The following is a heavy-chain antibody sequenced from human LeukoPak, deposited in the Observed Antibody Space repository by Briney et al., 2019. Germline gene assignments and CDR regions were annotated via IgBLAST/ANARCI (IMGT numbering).Heavy chain of an antibody. CDR3: ARGRGLYYYYYMDV. CDR1: GGSFSGYY. V-gene: IGHV4-34*01. Sequence: SETLSLTCAVYGGSFSGYYWSWIRQPPGKGLEWIGEINHSGSTNYNPSLKSRVTISVDTSKNQFSLKLRSVTAADTAVYYCARGRGLYYYYYMDVWGKGTTVIVSS. D-gene: IGHD3-10*01. J-gene: IGHJ6*03. CDR2: INHSGST.